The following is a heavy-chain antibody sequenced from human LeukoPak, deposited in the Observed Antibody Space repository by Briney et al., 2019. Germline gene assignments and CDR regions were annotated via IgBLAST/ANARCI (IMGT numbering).Heavy chain of an antibody. D-gene: IGHD3-16*01. V-gene: IGHV4-39*07. CDR3: ARRGRFGGRDGGEGFDL. Sequence: SETLSLTCTVSGGSISSSTYYWGWIRRPPGKGLEWIGSIYYSGTTYYNPSLKSRVTVSVDTSKNQFSLNLSSVTAADTAVYYCARRGRFGGRDGGEGFDLWGQGTMVTVSS. CDR1: GGSISSSTYY. CDR2: IYYSGTT. J-gene: IGHJ3*01.